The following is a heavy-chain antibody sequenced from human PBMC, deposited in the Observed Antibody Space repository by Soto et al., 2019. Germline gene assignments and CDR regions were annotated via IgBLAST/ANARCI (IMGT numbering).Heavy chain of an antibody. D-gene: IGHD3-9*01. V-gene: IGHV4-31*03. CDR3: ARTTFYDIFTAYYSLFDY. Sequence: QVQLQESGPGLVKPSQTLTLTCTVSGGSISSGGYYWSWIRQHPGKGLEWIGHISDSGNPYYNPSLKSRVTLSVDTSKNHFSLNLSAVTAADTAVYYCARTTFYDIFTAYYSLFDYWGQGTLVTVSS. J-gene: IGHJ4*02. CDR1: GGSISSGGYY. CDR2: ISDSGNP.